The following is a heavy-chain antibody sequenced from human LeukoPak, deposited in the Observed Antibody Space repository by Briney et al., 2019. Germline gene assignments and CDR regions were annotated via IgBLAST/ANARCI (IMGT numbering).Heavy chain of an antibody. CDR3: ARDYYDSSGYSLWSDY. J-gene: IGHJ4*02. CDR1: GGSISSSSYY. D-gene: IGHD3-22*01. V-gene: IGHV4-39*07. Sequence: PSETLSLTCTVSGGSISSSSYYWGWVRQPPGKGLEWIGSIYYSGSTYYNPSLKSRVTISVDTSKNQFSLKLSSVTAADTAVYYCARDYYDSSGYSLWSDYWGQGTLVTVSS. CDR2: IYYSGST.